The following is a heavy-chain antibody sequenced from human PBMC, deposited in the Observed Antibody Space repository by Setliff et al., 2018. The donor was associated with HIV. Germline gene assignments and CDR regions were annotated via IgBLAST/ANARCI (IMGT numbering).Heavy chain of an antibody. CDR3: ARASTGYSSIWYRNGLTYYNYMDV. CDR2: INHSGST. CDR1: GGSFSGFY. J-gene: IGHJ6*03. V-gene: IGHV4-34*01. D-gene: IGHD6-13*01. Sequence: SETLSLTCAVYGGSFSGFYWSWIRQPPGKGLEWIGEINHSGSTNYNPSLKSRVSMSVDTSKNQFSLRLSSVTAADTAVFYCARASTGYSSIWYRNGLTYYNYMDVWGRGTKVTVSS.